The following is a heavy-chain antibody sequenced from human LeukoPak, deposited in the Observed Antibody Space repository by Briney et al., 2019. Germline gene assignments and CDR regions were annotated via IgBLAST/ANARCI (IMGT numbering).Heavy chain of an antibody. CDR2: IYYSGST. CDR1: GAPFSGYW. J-gene: IGHJ4*02. D-gene: IGHD3-22*01. CDR3: ARLLYDSSGYYDY. Sequence: SETLSLTCAVYGAPFSGYWWYWIRQPPGKGLEWIGSIYYSGSTYYNPSLKSRVTISVDTSKNQFSLKLSSVTAADTAVYYCARLLYDSSGYYDYWGQGTLVTVSS. V-gene: IGHV4-34*01.